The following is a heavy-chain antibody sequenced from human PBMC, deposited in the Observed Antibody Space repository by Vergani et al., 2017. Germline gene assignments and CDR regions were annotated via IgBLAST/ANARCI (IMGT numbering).Heavy chain of an antibody. V-gene: IGHV3-23*01. Sequence: EVQLLESGGGLVQPGGSLRLSCAASGFTFSTYAMTWVRQAPGKGLEVVSAISGSGGSTYYADSVKGRVPISRDNSKHSLYLQMNSLRAEDTAIYYFAKDLSLFPVPAAMEHYGMDVGGQGTTVTVSS. J-gene: IGHJ6*02. CDR2: ISGSGGST. CDR3: AKDLSLFPVPAAMEHYGMDV. CDR1: GFTFSTYA. D-gene: IGHD2-2*01.